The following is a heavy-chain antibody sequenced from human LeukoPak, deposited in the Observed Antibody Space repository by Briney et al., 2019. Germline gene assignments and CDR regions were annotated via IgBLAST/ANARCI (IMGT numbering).Heavy chain of an antibody. CDR2: ISTLYGNK. V-gene: IGHV1-18*01. J-gene: IGHJ4*02. CDR1: GYTFTDYG. CDR3: ARARSRASTWYWDH. D-gene: IGHD2-8*02. Sequence: ASVKVSCKASGYTFTDYGINWVRQAPGQGPEWMGWISTLYGNKNFAQKFQGRVTMTSDTSTTTAYLELASLTSDDSAIYYCARARSRASTWYWDHWGQGTLVTVSS.